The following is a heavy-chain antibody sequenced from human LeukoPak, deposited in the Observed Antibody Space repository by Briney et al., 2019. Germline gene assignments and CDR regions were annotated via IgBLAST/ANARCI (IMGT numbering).Heavy chain of an antibody. CDR3: ARAQVGATPPYVDY. CDR1: GFPFSSYA. V-gene: IGHV3-30-3*01. D-gene: IGHD1-26*01. CDR2: ISYDGSNK. J-gene: IGHJ4*02. Sequence: GGSLRLSCAASGFPFSSYAMHWVRQAPGKGLEWVAVISYDGSNKYYADSVKGRFTISRDNSKNTLYLQMNSLRAEDTAVYYCARAQVGATPPYVDYWGQGTLVTVSS.